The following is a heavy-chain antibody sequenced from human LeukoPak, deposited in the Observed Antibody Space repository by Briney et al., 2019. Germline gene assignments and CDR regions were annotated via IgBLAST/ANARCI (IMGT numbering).Heavy chain of an antibody. Sequence: GESLKISCKGSGYSFSNHWIGCVRQMPGKGLEWMGIIYPGDSDTRYSPSFQGQVTISADKSISAAYLQWSSLKASDTAMYYCARRPSGDSAFYFDYWGQGTLVTVSS. CDR2: IYPGDSDT. J-gene: IGHJ4*02. CDR1: GYSFSNHW. CDR3: ARRPSGDSAFYFDY. D-gene: IGHD2-21*02. V-gene: IGHV5-51*01.